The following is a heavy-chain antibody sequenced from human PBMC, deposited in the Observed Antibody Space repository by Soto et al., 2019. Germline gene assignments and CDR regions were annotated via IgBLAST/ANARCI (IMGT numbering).Heavy chain of an antibody. CDR2: IYPGDSDA. Sequence: PGESLKISCKGSGYPFTSYWIGWVRQMPGKGLEWMGIIYPGDSDARYSPSFQGQVSISVDKSITTAYLQWSSLKASDTAIYYCARVQSGSYSGIDYWGQGTLVTVSS. CDR1: GYPFTSYW. D-gene: IGHD2-15*01. V-gene: IGHV5-51*01. J-gene: IGHJ4*02. CDR3: ARVQSGSYSGIDY.